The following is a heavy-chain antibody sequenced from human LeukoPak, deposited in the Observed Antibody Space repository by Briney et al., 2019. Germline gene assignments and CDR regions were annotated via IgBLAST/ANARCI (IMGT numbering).Heavy chain of an antibody. CDR3: ARGGNWGSWYFDL. Sequence: PSETLSLTCAVYGGSFSGYYWSWIRQPPGKGLEWIGEINHSGSTNYNPSLKSRVTISVDTSKSQFSLKLSSVTAADTAVYYCARGGNWGSWYFDLWGRGTLVTVSS. J-gene: IGHJ2*01. D-gene: IGHD7-27*01. CDR1: GGSFSGYY. CDR2: INHSGST. V-gene: IGHV4-34*01.